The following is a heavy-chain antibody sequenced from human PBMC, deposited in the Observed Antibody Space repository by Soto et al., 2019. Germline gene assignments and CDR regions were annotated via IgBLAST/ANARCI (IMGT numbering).Heavy chain of an antibody. J-gene: IGHJ4*02. V-gene: IGHV3-53*04. Sequence: EVQLAESGGGLVQPGGSLRLSCAASGFTVSSNYMSWVRQAPGKGLEWVSVIYSGGSTYYADSVKGRLTISRHNSKNTQYLQMNSLRAEDTAVYYCASDISGAYDYWGQGTLVTVSS. CDR3: ASDISGAYDY. CDR2: IYSGGST. D-gene: IGHD3-10*01. CDR1: GFTVSSNY.